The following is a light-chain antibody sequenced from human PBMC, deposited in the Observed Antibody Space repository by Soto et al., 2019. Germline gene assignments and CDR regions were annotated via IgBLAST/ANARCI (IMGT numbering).Light chain of an antibody. CDR3: CSYAGSNNPYV. Sequence: QSALTQPPSASGSPGQSVTISCTGTSSDVGGYNYVSWYQQHPGKAPKLMIYEVSNRPSGVPDRFSASKSGNTASLTVSGLQAEDEADYYCCSYAGSNNPYVFGTGTKVTVL. V-gene: IGLV2-8*01. CDR1: SSDVGGYNY. J-gene: IGLJ1*01. CDR2: EVS.